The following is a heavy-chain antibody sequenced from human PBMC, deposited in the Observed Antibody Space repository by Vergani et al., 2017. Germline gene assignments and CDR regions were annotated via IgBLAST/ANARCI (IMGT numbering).Heavy chain of an antibody. V-gene: IGHV3-21*01. CDR2: ISSSSSYI. J-gene: IGHJ3*01. CDR1: GFTFSSYS. Sequence: EVQLVESGGGLVKPGGSLRLSCAASGFTFSSYSMNWVRQAPGKGLEWVSSISSSSSYIYYADSVKGRFTISRDNAKNSLYLQMNSLKAEYTAVYYCARDTPYYDFWSGYWNGFDFWGQGTMVTVSS. CDR3: ARDTPYYDFWSGYWNGFDF. D-gene: IGHD3-3*01.